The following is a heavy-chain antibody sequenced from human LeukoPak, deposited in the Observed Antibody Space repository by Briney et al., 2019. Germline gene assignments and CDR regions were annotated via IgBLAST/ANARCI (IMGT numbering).Heavy chain of an antibody. CDR2: TNHSGST. D-gene: IGHD2-15*01. CDR3: ARGQGYCNGGSCYLVY. J-gene: IGHJ4*02. V-gene: IGHV4-34*01. Sequence: PSETLSLTCAVYGGSFSGYYWSWIRQPPGKGLEWIGETNHSGSTNYNPSLKSRVTISVDTSKNQFSLKLSSVTAADTAVYYCARGQGYCNGGSCYLVYWGQGTLVTVSS. CDR1: GGSFSGYY.